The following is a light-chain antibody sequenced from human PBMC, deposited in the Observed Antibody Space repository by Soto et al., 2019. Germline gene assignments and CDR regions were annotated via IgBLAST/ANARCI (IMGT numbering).Light chain of an antibody. CDR1: ESAGDY. J-gene: IGKJ5*01. CDR2: GAT. V-gene: IGKV3-20*01. CDR3: QQYVTSPAIT. Sequence: EIVLTQSPGALSLSPGERATLSCWASESAGDYLAWYQQKPGQAPRLLIYGATKRTSGTPDRFSGTGSETAFTLAISRLEPGDFAGYYCQQYVTSPAITFGQGTRLEI.